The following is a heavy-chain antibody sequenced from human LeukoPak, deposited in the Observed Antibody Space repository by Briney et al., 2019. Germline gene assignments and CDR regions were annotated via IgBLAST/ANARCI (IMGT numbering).Heavy chain of an antibody. Sequence: SGGSLRLSCSASGFTFSSFAMHWVRQAPGKGLQYVSAISNNGGSTYYADSVMGRFTIPRDNSKNTLYLQMSSLRAEDTAVYYCVKDRTGGYFDYWGQGTLVTVSS. CDR1: GFTFSSFA. J-gene: IGHJ4*02. CDR2: ISNNGGST. D-gene: IGHD1-14*01. CDR3: VKDRTGGYFDY. V-gene: IGHV3-64D*09.